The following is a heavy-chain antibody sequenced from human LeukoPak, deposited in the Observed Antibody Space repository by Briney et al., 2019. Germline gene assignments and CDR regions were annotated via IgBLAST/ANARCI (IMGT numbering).Heavy chain of an antibody. V-gene: IGHV3-48*01. Sequence: GGSLRLSCAASGFTFSRYSMNWVRQAPGKGLEWVSYISSSSTIYYADSVKGRFTISRDNAKNSLYLQMNSLRAEDTAVYYCARLATVRYYFDYWGQGTLVTVSS. J-gene: IGHJ4*02. CDR1: GFTFSRYS. CDR2: ISSSSTI. CDR3: ARLATVRYYFDY. D-gene: IGHD5-12*01.